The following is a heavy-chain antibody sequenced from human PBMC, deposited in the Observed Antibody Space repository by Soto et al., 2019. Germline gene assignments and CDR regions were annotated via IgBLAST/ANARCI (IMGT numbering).Heavy chain of an antibody. Sequence: QITLNESGPTLVKPTQTLTLTCTFSGFSLSTSGVGVGWIRQPPGKALEWLALIYWDDDKRYSPSLKSRLTITKDTAKNQVVLTMTNMDPVDTAIYYFARRIRISTTRGGTQYYFDYWGQGTLVTVSS. CDR1: GFSLSTSGVG. D-gene: IGHD3-10*01. CDR2: IYWDDDK. CDR3: ARRIRISTTRGGTQYYFDY. V-gene: IGHV2-5*02. J-gene: IGHJ4*02.